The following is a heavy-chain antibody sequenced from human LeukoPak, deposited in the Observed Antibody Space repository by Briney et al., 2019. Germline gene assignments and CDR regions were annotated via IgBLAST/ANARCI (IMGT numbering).Heavy chain of an antibody. J-gene: IGHJ4*02. CDR3: AREEGRYSSSWYFDY. V-gene: IGHV3-53*05. D-gene: IGHD6-13*01. CDR2: IYSGGGT. Sequence: PGGSLRLSCAASGFSVSSNYMSWVRQAPGKGLEWVSVIYSGGGTHYADSVKGRFTISRDNSKNTLYLQMNSLRAEDTAVYYCAREEGRYSSSWYFDYWGQGTLVTVSS. CDR1: GFSVSSNY.